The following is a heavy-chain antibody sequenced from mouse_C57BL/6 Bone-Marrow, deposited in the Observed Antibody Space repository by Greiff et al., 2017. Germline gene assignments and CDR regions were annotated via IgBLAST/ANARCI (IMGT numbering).Heavy chain of an antibody. CDR1: GFTFSSYG. J-gene: IGHJ3*01. CDR3: ARQKGFAY. Sequence: EVQGVESGGDLVKPGGSLKLSCAASGFTFSSYGMSWVRQTPDKRLEWVATISSGGSYTYYPDSVKGRFTISRDNAKNTLYLQMSSLKPEDTAMYYCARQKGFAYWGQGTLVTVSA. CDR2: ISSGGSYT. V-gene: IGHV5-6*01.